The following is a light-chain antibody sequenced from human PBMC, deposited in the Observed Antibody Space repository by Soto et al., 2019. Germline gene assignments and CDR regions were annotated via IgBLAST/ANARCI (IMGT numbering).Light chain of an antibody. CDR1: QSVSSSY. J-gene: IGKJ3*01. Sequence: EIVLTQSPGTLSLSPGERATLSCRASQSVSSSYLAWYQQKPGQAPGLLVYGASSRATGIPDRFSGSGSGTDFTLTISRLEPEDFALYYCQQYGNAPFSFGPGTKVDIK. CDR2: GAS. CDR3: QQYGNAPFS. V-gene: IGKV3-20*01.